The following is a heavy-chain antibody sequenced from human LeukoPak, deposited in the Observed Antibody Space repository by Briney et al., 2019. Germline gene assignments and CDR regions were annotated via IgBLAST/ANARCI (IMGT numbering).Heavy chain of an antibody. J-gene: IGHJ4*02. CDR1: AGSISGHF. CDR3: ARLLGSSTAVDY. Sequence: SETLSLTCTVSAGSISGHFWTWIRQPPGKGLEWIGYVYYTGSTTYNPSLKSRVTISVGTSKNQFSLKLSSVTAADTAVYYCARLLGSSTAVDYWGQGTLVTVSP. CDR2: VYYTGST. V-gene: IGHV4-59*08.